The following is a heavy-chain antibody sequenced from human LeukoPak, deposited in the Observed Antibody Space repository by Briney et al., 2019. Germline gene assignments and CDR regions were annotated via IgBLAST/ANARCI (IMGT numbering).Heavy chain of an antibody. CDR3: AYSWGNSPNYFDY. CDR2: TYYRSKWYN. D-gene: IGHD4-23*01. Sequence: SQTLSLTCDISGDSVSSESAAWNWIRQSPSRGLEWLGRTYYRSKWYNDYAVSVKSRITINPDTSKNQFSLQLNSVTPEDTAVYYCAYSWGNSPNYFDYWGQGTLVTVSS. J-gene: IGHJ4*02. CDR1: GDSVSSESAA. V-gene: IGHV6-1*01.